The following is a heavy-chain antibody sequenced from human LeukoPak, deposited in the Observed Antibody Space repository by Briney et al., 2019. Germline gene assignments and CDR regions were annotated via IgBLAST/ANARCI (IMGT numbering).Heavy chain of an antibody. CDR3: ARDGKSSSWYTHYYYYYYMDV. CDR1: GGSISSSSYY. V-gene: IGHV4-39*07. CDR2: IYYSGST. J-gene: IGHJ6*03. D-gene: IGHD6-13*01. Sequence: PSETLSLTCTVSGGSISSSSYYWGWIRQPPGKGLEWIGSIYYSGSTYYNPSLKSLVTISVDTSKNQFSLKLSSVTAADTAVYYCARDGKSSSWYTHYYYYYYMDVWGKGTTVTVSS.